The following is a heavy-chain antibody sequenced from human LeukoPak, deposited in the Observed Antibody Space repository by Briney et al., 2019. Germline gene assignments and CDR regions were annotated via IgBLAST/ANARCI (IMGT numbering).Heavy chain of an antibody. D-gene: IGHD1-26*01. J-gene: IGHJ4*02. CDR2: ISSSGSTI. V-gene: IGHV3-48*04. CDR3: ARPGGRKWELLSSCDY. Sequence: RPGGSLRLSCAASGFTFSSYGMSWVRQAPGKGLEWVSYISSSGSTIYYADSVKGRFTISRDNAKNSLYLQMNSLRAEDTAVYYCARPGGRKWELLSSCDYWGQGTLVTVSS. CDR1: GFTFSSYG.